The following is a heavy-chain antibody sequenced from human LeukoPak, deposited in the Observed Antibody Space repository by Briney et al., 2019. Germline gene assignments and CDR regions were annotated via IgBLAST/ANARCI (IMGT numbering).Heavy chain of an antibody. Sequence: SETLSLTCTVSGGSISSGSYYWSWIRQPAGKGLEWIWRIYTSGSTNYNPSLKSRVTISVDTSKNQFSLKLSSVTAADTAVYYCAREGIVVVPAAIGRAFDIWGQGTMVTVSS. J-gene: IGHJ3*02. V-gene: IGHV4-61*02. D-gene: IGHD2-2*02. CDR3: AREGIVVVPAAIGRAFDI. CDR2: IYTSGST. CDR1: GGSISSGSYY.